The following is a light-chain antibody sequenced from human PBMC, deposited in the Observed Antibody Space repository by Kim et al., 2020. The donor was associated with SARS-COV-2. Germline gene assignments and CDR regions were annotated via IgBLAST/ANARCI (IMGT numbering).Light chain of an antibody. Sequence: GQSITISCTATSSDVGGYNYVSCYQQHPGKAPQLMIYDVSNRPSGVSNRFSGSKSGNTASLTISGLQAEDEADYYCSSYTSSSTVVFGGGTQLTVL. J-gene: IGLJ2*01. CDR3: SSYTSSSTVV. V-gene: IGLV2-14*03. CDR2: DVS. CDR1: SSDVGGYNY.